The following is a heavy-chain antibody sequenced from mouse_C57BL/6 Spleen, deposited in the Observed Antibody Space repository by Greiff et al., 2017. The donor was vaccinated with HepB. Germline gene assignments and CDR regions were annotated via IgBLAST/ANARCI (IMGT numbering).Heavy chain of an antibody. D-gene: IGHD2-12*01. CDR2: ISSGGSYT. CDR1: GFTFSSYG. J-gene: IGHJ1*03. Sequence: EVNVVESGGDLVKPGGSLKLSCAASGFTFSSYGMSWVRQTPDKRLEWVATISSGGSYTYYPDSVKGRFTISRDNAKNTLYLQMSSLKSEDTAMDYLERSYYSDWYVDVWGTGTTVTGSS. CDR3: ERSYYSDWYVDV. V-gene: IGHV5-6*01.